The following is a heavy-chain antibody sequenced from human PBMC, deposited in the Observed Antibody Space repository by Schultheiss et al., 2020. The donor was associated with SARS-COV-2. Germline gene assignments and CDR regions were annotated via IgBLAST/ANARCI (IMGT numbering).Heavy chain of an antibody. CDR3: ANTSPLPYYYDSSGYC. Sequence: SVKVSCKASGGTFSSYAISWVRQAPGQGLEWMGGIIPIFGTANYAQKFQGRVTITADESTSTAYMELSSLRSEDTAVYYCANTSPLPYYYDSSGYCWGQGTLVTVSS. CDR2: IIPIFGTA. V-gene: IGHV1-69*13. CDR1: GGTFSSYA. J-gene: IGHJ4*02. D-gene: IGHD3-22*01.